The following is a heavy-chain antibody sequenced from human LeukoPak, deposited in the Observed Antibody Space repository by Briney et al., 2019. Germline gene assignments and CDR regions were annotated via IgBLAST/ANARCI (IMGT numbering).Heavy chain of an antibody. CDR3: ARRRGDSSSWSYFDY. Sequence: GGSLRLSCAASGFTFSSYWMTWVRQAPGKGLEWVANIKQDGSEKYYVDSVKGRFTISRDNAKNSLYLQMNSLRAEDTAVYYCARRRGDSSSWSYFDYWGQGTLVTVSS. J-gene: IGHJ4*02. CDR1: GFTFSSYW. D-gene: IGHD6-13*01. V-gene: IGHV3-7*01. CDR2: IKQDGSEK.